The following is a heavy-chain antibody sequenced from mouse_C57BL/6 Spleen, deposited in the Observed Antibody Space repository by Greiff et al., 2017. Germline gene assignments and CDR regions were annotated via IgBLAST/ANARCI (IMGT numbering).Heavy chain of an antibody. D-gene: IGHD1-1*01. CDR2: ISDGGSYT. Sequence: EVQLVESGGGLVKPGGSLKLSCAASGFTFSSYAMSWVRQTPEKRLEWVATISDGGSYTYYPDNVKGRFTISRDNAKNNLYLQMSNLKSEDTAMYYCARDGTTVGFDYWGQGTTLTVSS. CDR3: ARDGTTVGFDY. V-gene: IGHV5-4*01. J-gene: IGHJ2*01. CDR1: GFTFSSYA.